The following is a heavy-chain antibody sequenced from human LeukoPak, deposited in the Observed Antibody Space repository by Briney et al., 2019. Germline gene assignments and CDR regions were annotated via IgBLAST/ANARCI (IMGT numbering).Heavy chain of an antibody. V-gene: IGHV4-39*01. CDR3: ARNHTHEGYGYYFDY. CDR2: IYYSGST. D-gene: IGHD5-18*01. Sequence: SETLSLTCTVSGGSISSSIYYWGWIRQPPGKGLEWIGSIYYSGSTHYNPSLKSRVTISVDTSKKQFSLKLSSVTAADTAVYYCARNHTHEGYGYYFDYWGQGTLITVSS. CDR1: GGSISSSIYY. J-gene: IGHJ4*02.